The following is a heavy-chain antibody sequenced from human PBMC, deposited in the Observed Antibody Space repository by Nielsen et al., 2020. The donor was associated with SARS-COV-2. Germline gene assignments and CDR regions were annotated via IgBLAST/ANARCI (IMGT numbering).Heavy chain of an antibody. Sequence: ISCKASGYTFTSYGISWVRQAPGQGLEWMGWISAYNGNTNYAQKLQGRVTMTTDTSTSTAYMELRSLRSDDTAVYYCARDRDRLLWFGELLLHWGQGTLVTVSS. J-gene: IGHJ4*02. D-gene: IGHD3-10*01. CDR2: ISAYNGNT. V-gene: IGHV1-18*01. CDR3: ARDRDRLLWFGELLLH. CDR1: GYTFTSYG.